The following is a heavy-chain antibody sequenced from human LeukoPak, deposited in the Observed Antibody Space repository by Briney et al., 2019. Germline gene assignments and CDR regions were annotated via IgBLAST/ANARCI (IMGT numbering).Heavy chain of an antibody. Sequence: SETLSLTCAVYGGSFSGYYWSWIRQPPGKGLEWIGYIYYSGSTNYNPSLKSRVTISVDTSKNQFSLKLSSVTAADTAVYYCAREDDSSGYYPWGQGTLVTVSS. J-gene: IGHJ5*02. D-gene: IGHD3-22*01. V-gene: IGHV4-59*01. CDR2: IYYSGST. CDR3: AREDDSSGYYP. CDR1: GGSFSGYY.